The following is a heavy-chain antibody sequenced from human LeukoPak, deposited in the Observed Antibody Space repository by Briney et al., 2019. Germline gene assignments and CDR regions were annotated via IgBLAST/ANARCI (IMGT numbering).Heavy chain of an antibody. D-gene: IGHD2-15*01. J-gene: IGHJ4*02. CDR2: IRQDGSEK. V-gene: IGHV3-7*01. CDR3: ARDRTWYSN. Sequence: GGSLRLSCAASGFTFSSNWMSWVRQAPGKGLEWVANIRQDGSEKYHVDSVKGRFTISRDNAKNSLYLQMNSLRAEDTAVYYCARDRTWYSNWGQGTLVTVSS. CDR1: GFTFSSNW.